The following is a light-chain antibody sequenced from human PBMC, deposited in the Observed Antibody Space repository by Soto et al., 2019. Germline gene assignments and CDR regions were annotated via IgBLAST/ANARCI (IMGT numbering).Light chain of an antibody. CDR3: QQYGSSPKWT. V-gene: IGKV3-20*01. J-gene: IGKJ1*01. CDR1: QSVSSY. CDR2: DAS. Sequence: ENGLRRSPGTLXXSXGXXXXXACRASQSVSSYLAWYQQKPGQAPRLLIYDASSRATGIPARFSGSGSGTDFTLTISRLEPEDFAVYYCQQYGSSPKWTFGQGTKVDIK.